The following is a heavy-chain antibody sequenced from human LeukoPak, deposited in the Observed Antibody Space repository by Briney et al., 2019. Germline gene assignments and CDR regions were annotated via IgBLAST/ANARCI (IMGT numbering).Heavy chain of an antibody. D-gene: IGHD3-22*01. CDR2: IYYSGST. CDR1: GGSFSGYY. Sequence: SETLSLTCAVYGGSFSGYYWSWIRQPPGKGLEWIGYIYYSGSTNYNPSLKSRVTISVDTSKNQFSLKLSSVTAADTAVYYCASIGYDSSGYFWYFDLWGRGTLVTVSS. CDR3: ASIGYDSSGYFWYFDL. J-gene: IGHJ2*01. V-gene: IGHV4-59*01.